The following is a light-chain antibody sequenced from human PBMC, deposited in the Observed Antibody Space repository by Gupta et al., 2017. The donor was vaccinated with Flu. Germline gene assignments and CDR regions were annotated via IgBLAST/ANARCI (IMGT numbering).Light chain of an antibody. CDR1: QSVSSN. Sequence: DIVMTQSPATLSMSPGARATLSCRASQSVSSNLAWYQQKPGQAPRLLIYGASSRATGIPAGFSGGGSGTEFTLTISSLQSEDFAVYYCQQYNNWPPYSFGQGTKLEIK. CDR3: QQYNNWPPYS. J-gene: IGKJ2*03. V-gene: IGKV3-15*01. CDR2: GAS.